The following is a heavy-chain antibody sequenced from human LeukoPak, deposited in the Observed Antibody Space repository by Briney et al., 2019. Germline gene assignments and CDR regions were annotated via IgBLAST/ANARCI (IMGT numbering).Heavy chain of an antibody. D-gene: IGHD3-10*01. CDR1: GYSISSGYY. Sequence: PSETLSLTCAVSGYSISSGYYWGWIRQPPGKGLEWIGSIYHSGSTYYNPSLKSRVTISVDTSKNLFSLKVTSVTAADTAVYYCARRTGSGSYYVDFWGQGTVVTVSS. CDR2: IYHSGST. CDR3: ARRTGSGSYYVDF. J-gene: IGHJ4*02. V-gene: IGHV4-38-2*01.